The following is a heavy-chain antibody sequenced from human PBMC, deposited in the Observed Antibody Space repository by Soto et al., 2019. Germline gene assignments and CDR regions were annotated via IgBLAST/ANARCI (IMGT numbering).Heavy chain of an antibody. V-gene: IGHV3-23*01. CDR3: AAPEEGSSSLYYYYYGMDV. CDR2: ISGSGGST. Sequence: GGSLRLSCAASGFTFSSYAMSWVRQAPGKGLEWVSAISGSGGSTYYADSVKGRFTISRDNSKNTLYLQMNSLRAEDTAVYYCAAPEEGSSSLYYYYYGMDVWGQGTTVTVSS. CDR1: GFTFSSYA. J-gene: IGHJ6*02. D-gene: IGHD6-6*01.